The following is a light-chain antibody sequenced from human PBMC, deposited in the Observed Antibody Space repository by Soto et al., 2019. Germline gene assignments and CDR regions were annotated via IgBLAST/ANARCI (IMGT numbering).Light chain of an antibody. V-gene: IGLV1-40*01. CDR3: QSYDSSLSGSEV. CDR1: SSNIGAGYD. CDR2: GNG. J-gene: IGLJ1*01. Sequence: QSALTQPPSVSGAPAQRVTISCTGSSSNIGAGYDVHWYQQLPGTAPKLLIYGNGNRPSGVPDRFSGSKSGTSASLAITGLQAEDEADYYCQSYDSSLSGSEVFGTGTKGTVL.